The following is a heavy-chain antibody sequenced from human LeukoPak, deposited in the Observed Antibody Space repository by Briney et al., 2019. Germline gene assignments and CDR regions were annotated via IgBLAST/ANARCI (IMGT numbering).Heavy chain of an antibody. CDR1: GFTVSSNY. J-gene: IGHJ3*02. D-gene: IGHD6-13*01. V-gene: IGHV3-53*01. CDR2: IYSGGST. Sequence: GGSLRLSCAASGFTVSSNYMSWVRQAPGKGLEWVSVIYSGGSTYYADSVKGRFTISRDNSKNTLYLQLSSLRAEDTAVYYCARTRTSSWYDAFDIWGRGTMVTVSS. CDR3: ARTRTSSWYDAFDI.